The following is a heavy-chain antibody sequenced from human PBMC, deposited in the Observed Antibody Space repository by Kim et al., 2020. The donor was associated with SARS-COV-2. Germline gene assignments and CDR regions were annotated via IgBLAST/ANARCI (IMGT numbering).Heavy chain of an antibody. CDR1: GFTFSNYG. CDR3: AKELPPGYSSGWSYYNYGMNV. V-gene: IGHV3-30*18. D-gene: IGHD6-19*01. CDR2: ISYDGSNK. Sequence: GGSLRLSCAASGFTFSNYGMHWVRQAPGKGLEWVAVISYDGSNKYYADFVKGRFTISRDNSKNTLYLQMNSLRAEDTAVYYCAKELPPGYSSGWSYYNYGMNVWGQGTTVTVSS. J-gene: IGHJ6*02.